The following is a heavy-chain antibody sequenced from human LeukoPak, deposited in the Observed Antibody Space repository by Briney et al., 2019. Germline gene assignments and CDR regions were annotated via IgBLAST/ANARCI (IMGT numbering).Heavy chain of an antibody. CDR3: ARDKFGVVAAGGMDV. V-gene: IGHV3-21*01. J-gene: IGHJ6*02. Sequence: PGGSLRLSCATSGFTFSSCAMSWARQAPGKGLEWVSSISSSSSYIYYADSVKGRFTISRDNAKNSLYLQMNSLRAEDTAVYYCARDKFGVVAAGGMDVWGQGTTVTVSS. D-gene: IGHD6-13*01. CDR2: ISSSSSYI. CDR1: GFTFSSCA.